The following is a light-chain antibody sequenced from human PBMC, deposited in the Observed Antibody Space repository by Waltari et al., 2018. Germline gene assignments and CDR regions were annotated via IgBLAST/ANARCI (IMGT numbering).Light chain of an antibody. V-gene: IGLV2-23*01. CDR1: STDLASYNL. CDR2: EAT. Sequence: QSALSQPASVSGSPGQSLTITCPGASTDLASYNLVAWYQHHPNRAPKPIIYEATKRPAGISHRFSGAKSGATASLRISGLQADDEADYYCCSYTGSSTSYGCGGGTKVTVL. J-gene: IGLJ1*01. CDR3: CSYTGSSTSYG.